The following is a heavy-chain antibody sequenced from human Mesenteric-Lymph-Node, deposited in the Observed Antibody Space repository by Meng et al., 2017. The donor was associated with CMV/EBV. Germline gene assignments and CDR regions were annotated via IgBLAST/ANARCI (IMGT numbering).Heavy chain of an antibody. Sequence: SVKVSCKASGGTFSSYAISWVRQAPGQGPEWMGGIIPIFGTANYAQKFQGRVTITTDESTGTAYMELSSLRSDDTAIYYCSREGWWANYYYYGMDVWGQGTTVTVSS. J-gene: IGHJ6*02. D-gene: IGHD2-15*01. CDR3: SREGWWANYYYYGMDV. CDR1: GGTFSSYA. CDR2: IIPIFGTA. V-gene: IGHV1-69*05.